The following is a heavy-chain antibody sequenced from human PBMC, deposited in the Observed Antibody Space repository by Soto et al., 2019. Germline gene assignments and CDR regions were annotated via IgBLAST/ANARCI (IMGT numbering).Heavy chain of an antibody. V-gene: IGHV1-8*01. CDR2: MHPDSDSGNT. CDR3: ARTSSSYNSYYGMDA. D-gene: IGHD6-6*01. Sequence: QVQLVQSGAEVKKPGASVKVSCKASGYTFTSYDINWVRQAPGQGLEWMGWMHPDSDSGNTGYAPKFQGSDTMTRDTSINTAYMELISLKSEDTAIYYCARTSSSYNSYYGMDAWGQGTTVFVSS. CDR1: GYTFTSYD. J-gene: IGHJ6*02.